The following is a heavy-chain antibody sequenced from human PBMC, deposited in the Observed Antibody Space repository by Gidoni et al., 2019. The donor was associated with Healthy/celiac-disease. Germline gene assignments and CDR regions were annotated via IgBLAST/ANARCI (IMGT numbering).Heavy chain of an antibody. CDR2: ISWDGGST. CDR3: AKEMEVGDHNHYYYYGMDV. CDR1: GFTFDDYA. J-gene: IGHJ6*02. V-gene: IGHV3-43D*04. D-gene: IGHD4-17*01. Sequence: EVQLVESGGVVVQHGGSLRLSCAASGFTFDDYAMHWVRQAPWKGLEWVSLISWDGGSTYYADSVKGRFTISRDNSKNSLYLQMNSLRAEDTALYYCAKEMEVGDHNHYYYYGMDVWGQGTTVTVSS.